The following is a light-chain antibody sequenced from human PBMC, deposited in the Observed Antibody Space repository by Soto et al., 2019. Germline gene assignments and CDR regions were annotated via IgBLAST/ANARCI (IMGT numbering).Light chain of an antibody. CDR1: QSISSY. CDR3: QQSYSTPPGT. V-gene: IGKV1-39*01. J-gene: IGKJ1*01. CDR2: AAS. Sequence: DLQMTQSPSSPSASVGDRVTITCRASQSISSYLNWYQQKPGKAPKLLIYAASSLQSGVPSRFSGSGSGTDFTLTISSLQPEDFATYYCQQSYSTPPGTFGQGTKVDIK.